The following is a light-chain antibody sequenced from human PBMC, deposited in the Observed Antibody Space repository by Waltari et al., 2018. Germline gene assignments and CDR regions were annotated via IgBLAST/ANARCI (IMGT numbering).Light chain of an antibody. J-gene: IGKJ1*01. CDR3: QHLNPVPRA. CDR1: RGISRY. CDR2: ASS. V-gene: IGKV1-9*01. Sequence: QLTQSPSSLSASVGDRVTITCRASRGISRYLAWYQQKPGRAPSLLIYASSTLHSGVPSRFSGSGSGTDFTLTISDLQPEDFAIYFCQHLNPVPRAFGQGTKVEVQ.